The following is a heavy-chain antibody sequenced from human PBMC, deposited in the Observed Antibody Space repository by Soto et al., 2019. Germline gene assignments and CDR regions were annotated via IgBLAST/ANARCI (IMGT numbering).Heavy chain of an antibody. J-gene: IGHJ6*02. CDR2: ISWDGGST. Sequence: GGSLRLSCAASGFTFDDYTMHWVRQAPGKGLEWVSLISWDGGSTYYADSVKGRFTISRDNSKNSLYLQMNSLRTEDTALYYRAKEGNRDGYNSVYYYGMDVWGQGTTVTVSS. V-gene: IGHV3-43*01. CDR1: GFTFDDYT. D-gene: IGHD5-12*01. CDR3: AKEGNRDGYNSVYYYGMDV.